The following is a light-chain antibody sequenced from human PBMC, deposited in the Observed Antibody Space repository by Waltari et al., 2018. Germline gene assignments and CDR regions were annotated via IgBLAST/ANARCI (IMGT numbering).Light chain of an antibody. Sequence: DIVMAQCPDSLAVSVGERANIDWKFSQSVLYSCNNKNVLSWYQQKPGQLHTLLICWAATRESGVRQRFSASGYGADFTLTINSLQAEDVALNYSQPSTRTQYTVGQATKLELK. J-gene: IGKJ2*01. V-gene: IGKV4-1*01. CDR2: WAA. CDR3: QPSTRTQYT. CDR1: QSVLYSCNNKNV.